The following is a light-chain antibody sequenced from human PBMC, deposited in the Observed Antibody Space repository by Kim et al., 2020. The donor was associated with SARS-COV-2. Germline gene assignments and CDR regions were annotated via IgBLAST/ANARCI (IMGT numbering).Light chain of an antibody. CDR3: CSYAGRYTWV. Sequence: GQSTTISCTGISSDVSGYTYVSWYQHHPGKAPKLMIYDVTRRPSGVPDRFSGSKSGNTAYLTISGLQADDEADYYCCSYAGRYTWVFGGGTQRPS. V-gene: IGLV2-11*01. CDR1: SSDVSGYTY. J-gene: IGLJ3*02. CDR2: DVT.